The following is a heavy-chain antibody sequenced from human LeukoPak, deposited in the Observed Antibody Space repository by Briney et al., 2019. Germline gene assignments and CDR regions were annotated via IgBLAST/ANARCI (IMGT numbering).Heavy chain of an antibody. Sequence: SGESLKISCQGSGYRFTSYWIAWVRQMPGKGLEWMGVIYPGDSDTKYSPSFRGQVTISADKSISTAYLQWSSLKASDTAMYYCARVTGDYGDYVDYWGQGTLVTVSS. D-gene: IGHD3-16*01. CDR1: GYRFTSYW. CDR3: ARVTGDYGDYVDY. J-gene: IGHJ4*02. CDR2: IYPGDSDT. V-gene: IGHV5-51*01.